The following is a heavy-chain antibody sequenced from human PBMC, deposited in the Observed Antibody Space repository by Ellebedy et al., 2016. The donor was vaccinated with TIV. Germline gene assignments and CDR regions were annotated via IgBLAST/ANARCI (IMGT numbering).Heavy chain of an antibody. CDR2: IYYSGST. CDR3: ALNTGLGGWGVGNPFDV. V-gene: IGHV4-39*01. Sequence: SETLSLXXTVSGGSISSSSYYWDWIRQPPGKGLEWIGTIYYSGSTYYNPSLKSRVTISVDTSKNQFSLKLTSVTAADTAVYYCALNTGLGGWGVGNPFDVWGQGTMVSVSS. D-gene: IGHD3-10*01. CDR1: GGSISSSSYY. J-gene: IGHJ3*01.